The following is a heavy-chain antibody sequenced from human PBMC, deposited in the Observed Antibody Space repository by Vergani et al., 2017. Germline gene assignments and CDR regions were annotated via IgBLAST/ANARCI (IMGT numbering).Heavy chain of an antibody. D-gene: IGHD2-2*01. Sequence: QVQLQESGPGLVKPSETLSLTCTVSGGSISSYYWSWIRQPPGKGLEWIGYIYYSGSTNYNPSLKSRVTISVDTSKNQFSLKLSSVTAADTAVYYCAREFVVVPAAFYYYYMDVWGKGP. CDR3: AREFVVVPAAFYYYYMDV. CDR1: GGSISSYY. J-gene: IGHJ6*03. V-gene: IGHV4-59*01. CDR2: IYYSGST.